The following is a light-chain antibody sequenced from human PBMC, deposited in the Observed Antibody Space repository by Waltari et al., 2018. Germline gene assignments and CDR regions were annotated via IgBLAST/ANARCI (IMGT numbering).Light chain of an antibody. CDR1: HSLRNTDGTTY. CDR3: MQSLQLWT. J-gene: IGKJ1*01. V-gene: IGKV2D-29*02. CDR2: EGS. Sequence: DIVLTQTPLSLSVTPGQPVSISCKSSHSLRNTDGTTYLYCFLQRPGQSPQLLIYEGSNRFSGVSERFSGSGSGTDFTLKISRVEAEDVGVYYCMQSLQLWTFGQGTKVESK.